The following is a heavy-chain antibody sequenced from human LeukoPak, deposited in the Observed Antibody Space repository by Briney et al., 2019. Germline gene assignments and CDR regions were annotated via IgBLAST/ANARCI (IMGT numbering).Heavy chain of an antibody. V-gene: IGHV4-34*01. CDR1: GGSFSGYY. Sequence: PSETLSLTCAVYGGSFSGYYWSWIRQPPGKGLEWIGSIYYSGSTYYNPSLKSRVTISVDTSKNQFSLKLSSVTAADTAVYYCAVGWTNYYYYYMDVWGKGTTVTVSS. CDR2: IYYSGST. J-gene: IGHJ6*03. CDR3: AVGWTNYYYYYMDV. D-gene: IGHD3/OR15-3a*01.